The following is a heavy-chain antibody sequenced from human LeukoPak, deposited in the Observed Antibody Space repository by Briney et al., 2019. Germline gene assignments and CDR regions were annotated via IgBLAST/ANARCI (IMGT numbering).Heavy chain of an antibody. J-gene: IGHJ4*02. CDR3: ARQGVGATSRPYYFDY. CDR1: GYSISSGYY. Sequence: SETLSLTCAVSGYSISSGYYWGWIRQPPGKGLEWIGSIYHSGSTYYNPSLKSRVTISVDTSKNQFSLKLSSVTAADTAVYYCARQGVGATSRPYYFDYWRQGTLVTVSS. D-gene: IGHD1-26*01. V-gene: IGHV4-38-2*01. CDR2: IYHSGST.